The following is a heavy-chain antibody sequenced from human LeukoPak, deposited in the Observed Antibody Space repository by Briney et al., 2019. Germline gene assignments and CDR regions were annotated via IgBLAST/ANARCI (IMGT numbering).Heavy chain of an antibody. V-gene: IGHV3-21*01. CDR3: ARDIFSYYYDSSGSPAFDY. CDR1: GFTFSSYS. D-gene: IGHD3-22*01. J-gene: IGHJ4*02. CDR2: ISSSSSYI. Sequence: GGSLRLSCAASGFTFSSYSMNWVRQAPGKGLEWVSSISSSSSYIYYADSVKGRFTISRDNAKNSLYLQMNSLRAEDTAVYYCARDIFSYYYDSSGSPAFDYWGQGTLVTVSS.